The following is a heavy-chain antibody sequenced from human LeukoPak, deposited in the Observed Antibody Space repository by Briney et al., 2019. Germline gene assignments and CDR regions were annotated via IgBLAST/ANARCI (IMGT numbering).Heavy chain of an antibody. V-gene: IGHV4-61*02. J-gene: IGHJ3*02. CDR2: IYTSGST. CDR1: GGSISSGSYY. CDR3: ATYDSSGYYGKAFDI. D-gene: IGHD3-22*01. Sequence: ASQTLSLTCTVSGGSISSGSYYWSWIRQPAGKGLEWIGRIYTSGSTNYNPSLKSRVTISVDTSKNQFSLKLSSVTAADTAVYYCATYDSSGYYGKAFDIWGQGTMVTVSS.